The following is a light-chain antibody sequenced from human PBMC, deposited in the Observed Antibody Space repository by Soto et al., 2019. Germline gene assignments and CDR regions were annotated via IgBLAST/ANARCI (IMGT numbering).Light chain of an antibody. V-gene: IGKV3-20*01. Sequence: EIVLTQSPGTLSLSPGERATLSCRASQTISSSFLAWYQQKPGQAPRLLIYGASSRATGIPDRFSGSGSGTDFILTISRLEPEDFAVYYCQQYGTSPPYTFGQGTKVDIK. J-gene: IGKJ2*01. CDR2: GAS. CDR1: QTISSSF. CDR3: QQYGTSPPYT.